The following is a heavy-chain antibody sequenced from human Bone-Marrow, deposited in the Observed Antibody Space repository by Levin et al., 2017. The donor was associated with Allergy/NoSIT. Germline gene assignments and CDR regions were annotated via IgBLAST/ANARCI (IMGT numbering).Heavy chain of an antibody. V-gene: IGHV3-23*01. J-gene: IGHJ2*01. Sequence: GASVKVSCAASGVSSSTYPMSWVRQAPGKGLEWVSSITGNGGKTFYAASVKGRFTISRDNSKDTLFLQMHSLRAEDTALYFCSTSPTGGYTDYEFRYFELWGRGALVTVSS. CDR2: ITGNGGKT. D-gene: IGHD5-12*01. CDR1: GVSSSTYP. CDR3: STSPTGGYTDYEFRYFEL.